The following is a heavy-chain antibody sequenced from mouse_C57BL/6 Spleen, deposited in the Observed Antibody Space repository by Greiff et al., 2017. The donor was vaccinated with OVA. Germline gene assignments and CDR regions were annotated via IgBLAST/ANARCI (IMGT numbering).Heavy chain of an antibody. V-gene: IGHV1-52*01. Sequence: QVQLQQPGAELVRPGSSVKLSCKASGYTFTSYWMHWVKQRPIQGLEWIGNIDPSDSETHYNQKFKDKATLTVDKSSSTAYMQLSSLTSEDSAVYYCARRGDYYGSSYPYYFDYWGQGTTLTVSS. D-gene: IGHD1-1*01. CDR1: GYTFTSYW. CDR2: IDPSDSET. J-gene: IGHJ2*01. CDR3: ARRGDYYGSSYPYYFDY.